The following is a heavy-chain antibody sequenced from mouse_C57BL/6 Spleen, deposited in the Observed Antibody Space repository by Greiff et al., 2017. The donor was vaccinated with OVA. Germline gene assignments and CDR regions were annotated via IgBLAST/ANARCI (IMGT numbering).Heavy chain of an antibody. J-gene: IGHJ2*01. CDR3: ARGGLGRDYFDY. V-gene: IGHV1-55*01. Sequence: VQLQQPGAELVKPGASVKMSCKASGYTFTSYWITWVKQRPGQGLEWIGDIYPGSGSTNYNEKFKSKATLTVDTSSSTAYMQLSSLTSEDSAVYYCARGGLGRDYFDYWGQGTTLTVSS. CDR2: IYPGSGST. CDR1: GYTFTSYW. D-gene: IGHD4-1*01.